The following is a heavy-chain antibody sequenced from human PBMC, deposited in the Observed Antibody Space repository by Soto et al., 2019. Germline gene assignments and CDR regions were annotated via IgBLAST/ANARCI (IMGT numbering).Heavy chain of an antibody. V-gene: IGHV3-33*01. CDR3: ARLRRGVTPQFDP. J-gene: IGHJ5*02. CDR2: IWYDGSNT. D-gene: IGHD3-10*01. Sequence: GGSLRLSCAASGFTFSNYGMHWVRQAPGKGLEWVAVIWYDGSNTYYAVSLKGRLTISRDNSKNTVYLQMNSLRDEDTAVYYCARLRRGVTPQFDPWGQGTLVTVSS. CDR1: GFTFSNYG.